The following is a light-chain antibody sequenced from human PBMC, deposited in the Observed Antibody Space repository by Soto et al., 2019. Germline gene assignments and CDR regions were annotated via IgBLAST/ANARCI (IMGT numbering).Light chain of an antibody. CDR2: EVS. J-gene: IGLJ1*01. V-gene: IGLV2-8*01. CDR3: SSYAGSNHLV. Sequence: QSVLTPPPSASGSTGQSVTISCTKTSSDVGGYNYVSWYQQHPGKAPKLMIYEVSKRPSGVPDRFSGSKSGNTASLTVSGLQAEDEADYYCSSYAGSNHLVFGTGTKVTVL. CDR1: SSDVGGYNY.